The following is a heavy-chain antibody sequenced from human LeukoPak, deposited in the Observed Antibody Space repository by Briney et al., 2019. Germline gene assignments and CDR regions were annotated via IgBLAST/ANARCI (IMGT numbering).Heavy chain of an antibody. CDR1: GGSISSYY. CDR2: IYYSGST. CDR3: ARSAYYYDSSVDAFDI. V-gene: IGHV4-59*01. J-gene: IGHJ3*02. D-gene: IGHD3-22*01. Sequence: SETLSLTCTVSGGSISSYYWRWIRQPPGKGLEWIGYIYYSGSTNYNPSLKSRVTISVDTSKNQFSLKLSSVTAADTAVYYCARSAYYYDSSVDAFDIWGQGTMVTVSS.